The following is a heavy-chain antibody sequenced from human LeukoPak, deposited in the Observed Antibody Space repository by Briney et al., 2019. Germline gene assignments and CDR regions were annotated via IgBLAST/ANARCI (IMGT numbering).Heavy chain of an antibody. D-gene: IGHD3-22*01. CDR1: GFTFSSYW. CDR3: AKDRLYYYDTSAYYGLIDY. J-gene: IGHJ4*02. CDR2: IKQDGSEK. Sequence: GGSLRLSCAASGFTFSSYWMSWVRQAPGKGLEWVANIKQDGSEKYYVDSVKGRFTISRDNAKNSLYLQMNSLRAEDTAVFYCAKDRLYYYDTSAYYGLIDYWGQGTLVTVSS. V-gene: IGHV3-7*01.